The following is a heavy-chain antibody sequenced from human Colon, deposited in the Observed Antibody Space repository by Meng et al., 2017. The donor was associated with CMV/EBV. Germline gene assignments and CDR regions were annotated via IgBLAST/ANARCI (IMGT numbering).Heavy chain of an antibody. CDR3: ATISGGDFDF. Sequence: GQLVQSGAELKKPGAYVKVSCKPSGYTFTGYFMFWVRQAPGQGLEWMGSLNPNSGDTNSAQKFHGRLTMTRDTSIHTAYMELGSLRSDDTAVYYCATISGGDFDFWGQGTLVTVSS. D-gene: IGHD3-10*01. J-gene: IGHJ4*02. CDR1: GYTFTGYF. V-gene: IGHV1-2*02. CDR2: LNPNSGDT.